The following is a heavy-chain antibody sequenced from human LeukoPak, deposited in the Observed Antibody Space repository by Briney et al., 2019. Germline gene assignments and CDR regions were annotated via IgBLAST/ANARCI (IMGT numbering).Heavy chain of an antibody. Sequence: GGSLRLSCAASGFTFSNYAMSWVRQTPGKGLDWVSGISVSGATTYYANSVKGRFTISRDNSRNTLNLQMNSLRAEDTAVYYCARDPSGSSSGWYHFDYWGQGSLITVSS. CDR2: ISVSGATT. CDR1: GFTFSNYA. J-gene: IGHJ4*02. V-gene: IGHV3-23*01. D-gene: IGHD6-19*01. CDR3: ARDPSGSSSGWYHFDY.